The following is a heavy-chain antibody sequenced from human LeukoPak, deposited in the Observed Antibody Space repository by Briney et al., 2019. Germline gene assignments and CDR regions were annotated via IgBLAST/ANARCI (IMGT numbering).Heavy chain of an antibody. CDR3: ARADTWTYYFDY. Sequence: PGGSLRLSCAASGFTFSSYSMSWVRQAPGKGLEWVSFISSSSSYIYYADSVKGRFTISRDNAKNSLYLQMNSLRAEDTAVYYCARADTWTYYFDYWGQGTLVTVSS. CDR1: GFTFSSYS. V-gene: IGHV3-21*01. CDR2: ISSSSSYI. J-gene: IGHJ4*02. D-gene: IGHD5-18*01.